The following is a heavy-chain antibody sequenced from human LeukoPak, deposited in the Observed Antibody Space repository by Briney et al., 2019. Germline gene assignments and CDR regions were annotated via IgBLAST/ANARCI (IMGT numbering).Heavy chain of an antibody. D-gene: IGHD5-18*01. CDR3: AREDTAMVRWMDV. CDR2: ISWNSGSI. CDR1: GFTFDDYA. V-gene: IGHV3-9*01. J-gene: IGHJ6*04. Sequence: PGRSLRLSCAASGFTFDDYAMHWVRQAPGKGLEWVSGISWNSGSIGYADSVKGRFTISRDNAKNSLYLQMNSLRAEDTALYYCAREDTAMVRWMDVWGKGTTVTVSS.